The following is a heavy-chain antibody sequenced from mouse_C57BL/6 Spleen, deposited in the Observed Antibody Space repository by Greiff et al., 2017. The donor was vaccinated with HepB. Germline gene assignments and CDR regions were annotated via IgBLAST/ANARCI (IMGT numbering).Heavy chain of an antibody. J-gene: IGHJ3*01. CDR1: GYTFTSYT. Sequence: QVQLQQSGAELARPGASVKMSCKASGYTFTSYTMHWVKRRPGQGLEWIGYINPSSGYTKYNQKFKDKATLTADKSSSTAYMQLSSLTSEDSAVYYCARDWDTFAYWGQGTLVTVSA. D-gene: IGHD4-1*01. CDR2: INPSSGYT. V-gene: IGHV1-4*01. CDR3: ARDWDTFAY.